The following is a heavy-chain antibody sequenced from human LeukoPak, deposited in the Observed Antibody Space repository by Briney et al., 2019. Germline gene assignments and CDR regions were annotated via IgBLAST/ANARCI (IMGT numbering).Heavy chain of an antibody. CDR1: GGSFSGYY. D-gene: IGHD6-13*01. Sequence: PSETLSLTCAVYGGSFSGYYWSWIRQPPGKGLEWIGEINHSGSTNYNPSLKRRATISVDTSKNQFSLKLSSVTAADTAVYYCARGFSSSWYHYFDYWGQGTLVTVSS. V-gene: IGHV4-34*01. CDR2: INHSGST. CDR3: ARGFSSSWYHYFDY. J-gene: IGHJ4*02.